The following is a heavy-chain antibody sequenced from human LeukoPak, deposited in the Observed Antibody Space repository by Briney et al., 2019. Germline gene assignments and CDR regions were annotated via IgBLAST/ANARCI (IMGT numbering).Heavy chain of an antibody. D-gene: IGHD2/OR15-2a*01. CDR1: GFTFSRYG. J-gene: IGHJ4*02. V-gene: IGHV3-33*06. CDR2: IWYDGSIK. Sequence: HTGGSLRLSCAASGFTFSRYGMHWVRQAPGKGLEWVAVIWYDGSIKHYADSVKGRFTISKDNSKNTLYLQMNSLRAEDTAVYYCAKADEMNMDYWGQGTLVTVSS. CDR3: AKADEMNMDY.